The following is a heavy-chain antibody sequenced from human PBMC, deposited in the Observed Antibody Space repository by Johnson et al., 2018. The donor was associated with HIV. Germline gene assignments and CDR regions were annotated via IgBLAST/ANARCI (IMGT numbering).Heavy chain of an antibody. D-gene: IGHD5-24*01. CDR2: MSTSGSTK. Sequence: QVQLVESGGGLVKPGGSLRLSCAASGFTFSDFFMSWIRQAPGKGLEWVAYMSTSGSTKFYADSVKGRFTISRDNAKNSLYLQMNSLRAEETAVYYCAGRRAEAQFDAFDIWGQGTMVSVSS. CDR1: GFTFSDFF. V-gene: IGHV3-11*04. CDR3: AGRRAEAQFDAFDI. J-gene: IGHJ3*02.